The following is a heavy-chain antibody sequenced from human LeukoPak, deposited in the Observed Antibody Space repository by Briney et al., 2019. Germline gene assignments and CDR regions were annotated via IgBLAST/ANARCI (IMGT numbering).Heavy chain of an antibody. CDR2: VIPIFSTA. CDR3: ARTLSLDGYNHFDF. CDR1: GGTFSNYA. J-gene: IGHJ4*02. V-gene: IGHV1-69*13. D-gene: IGHD5-24*01. Sequence: SVKVSCKASGGTFSNYAIGWVRQAPGQGLEWMGGVIPIFSTANYAQKFQGRLTITADESTSTTYMELSSLRSEDTAVYYCARTLSLDGYNHFDFWGQGTLVTVSS.